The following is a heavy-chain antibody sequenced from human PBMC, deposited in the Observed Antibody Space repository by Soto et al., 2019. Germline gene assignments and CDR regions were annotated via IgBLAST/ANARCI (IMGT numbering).Heavy chain of an antibody. J-gene: IGHJ5*02. CDR3: AIHYYDSSGYLNWFDP. V-gene: IGHV1-69*13. Sequence: SVNVSCKASGGTVSSYASSCVRQDPGQGLEWMGGIIPIFGTANYAQKFQGRVTITADESTSTAYMELSSLRSEDTAVYYCAIHYYDSSGYLNWFDPWGQGTLVTVSS. D-gene: IGHD3-22*01. CDR1: GGTVSSYA. CDR2: IIPIFGTA.